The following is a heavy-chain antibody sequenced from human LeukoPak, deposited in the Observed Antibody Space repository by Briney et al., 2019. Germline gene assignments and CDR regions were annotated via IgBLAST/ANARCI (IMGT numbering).Heavy chain of an antibody. V-gene: IGHV3-48*03. J-gene: IGHJ4*02. CDR2: ISSSGSTM. CDR1: GFTFSCYE. D-gene: IGHD6-19*01. CDR3: ARADSSGWYTLKY. Sequence: GGSLRLSCAASGFTFSCYEMNWVRQAPGKGLEYVSYISSSGSTMDYADSVKGRFTISRDNAKNSLYLQMNSLRAEDTAVYYCARADSSGWYTLKYWGQGTLVTVSS.